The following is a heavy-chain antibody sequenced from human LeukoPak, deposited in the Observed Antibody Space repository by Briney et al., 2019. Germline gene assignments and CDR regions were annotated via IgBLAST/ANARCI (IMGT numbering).Heavy chain of an antibody. CDR3: ARDGGGRIAVAGLWYD. J-gene: IGHJ4*02. Sequence: SETLPLTCTVSGYSISSGDYWGWIRQPPGKGLEWIGIIYHSGSTYYDPSLESRISISVDTSKNQFSLKLNSVTAADSAVYYCARDGGGRIAVAGLWYDWGQGTLVTVSS. CDR1: GYSISSGDY. CDR2: IYHSGST. V-gene: IGHV4-38-2*02. D-gene: IGHD6-19*01.